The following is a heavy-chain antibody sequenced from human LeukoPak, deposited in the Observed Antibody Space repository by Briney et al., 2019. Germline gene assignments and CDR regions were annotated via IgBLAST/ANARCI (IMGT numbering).Heavy chain of an antibody. CDR1: GFSFSSYW. D-gene: IGHD3-10*01. CDR2: IDGDGYST. Sequence: GGSLRLSCAASGFSFSSYWMHWVRQAPGKGLVWVSRIDGDGYSTTYADSVKGRFTISRDNAKNTLYLQMNSLRAEDTAVYYCAKDRDYYGSGTGGFDYWGQGTLVTVSS. CDR3: AKDRDYYGSGTGGFDY. V-gene: IGHV3-74*01. J-gene: IGHJ4*02.